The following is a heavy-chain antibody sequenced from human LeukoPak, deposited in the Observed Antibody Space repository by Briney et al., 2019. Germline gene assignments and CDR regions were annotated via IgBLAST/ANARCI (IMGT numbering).Heavy chain of an antibody. CDR3: ARDASVTGDAFDI. CDR2: IYTSGST. V-gene: IGHV4-4*07. J-gene: IGHJ3*02. D-gene: IGHD2-21*02. Sequence: PSETLSLTCTVSGGPISSYYWSWIRQPAGKGLEWIGRIYTSGSTNYNPSPKSRVTMSVDTSKNQFSLKLSSVTAADTAVYYCARDASVTGDAFDIWGQGTMVTVSS. CDR1: GGPISSYY.